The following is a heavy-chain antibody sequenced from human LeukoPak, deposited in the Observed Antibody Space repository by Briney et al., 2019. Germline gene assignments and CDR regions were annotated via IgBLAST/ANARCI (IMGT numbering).Heavy chain of an antibody. Sequence: SETLSLTCTVSGYSITSGFYWGWIRQPPGKGLEWIGHIYYSGSTNYNPSLKSRVTISVDTSKNQFSLKLSSVTAADTAVYYCARHSGSYYLNWFDPWGQGTLVTVSS. CDR1: GYSITSGFY. CDR2: IYYSGST. V-gene: IGHV4-38-2*02. J-gene: IGHJ5*02. D-gene: IGHD1-26*01. CDR3: ARHSGSYYLNWFDP.